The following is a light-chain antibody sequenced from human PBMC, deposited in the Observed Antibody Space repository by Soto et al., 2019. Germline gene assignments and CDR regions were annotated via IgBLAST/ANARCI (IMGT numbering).Light chain of an antibody. CDR3: SSYTRSSTVV. Sequence: QSALTQPASVSGSPGQSITISCTGTSSDVGGYNYVSWYQQHPGKAPKLMIYEVSNRPSGVSNRFSGSKSGNTASLTISGIQAEDEADYYCSSYTRSSTVVFGGGTQLTVL. V-gene: IGLV2-14*01. CDR2: EVS. CDR1: SSDVGGYNY. J-gene: IGLJ2*01.